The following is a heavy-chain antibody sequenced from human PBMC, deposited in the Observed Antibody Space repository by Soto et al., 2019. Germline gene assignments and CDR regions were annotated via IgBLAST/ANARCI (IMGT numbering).Heavy chain of an antibody. CDR1: GYTFTSYA. D-gene: IGHD2-8*02. Sequence: VQLVQSGAEVKKPGASVKVSCKASGYTFTSYAMHWVRQAPGQRLERMGWINAGNGNTKYSQKFQGRVTITRDTSASTAYMELSSLRSEDTAVYYCARVVLGPKGLGNYWGQGPLVTVSS. CDR2: INAGNGNT. J-gene: IGHJ4*02. CDR3: ARVVLGPKGLGNY. V-gene: IGHV1-3*01.